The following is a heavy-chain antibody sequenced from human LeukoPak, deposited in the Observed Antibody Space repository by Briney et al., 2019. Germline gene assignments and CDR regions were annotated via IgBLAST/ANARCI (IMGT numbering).Heavy chain of an antibody. CDR1: GFTFSGSA. CDR2: IRSTANGYAT. CDR3: AKAYCSGGSCYNGWFDP. V-gene: IGHV3-73*01. J-gene: IGHJ5*02. D-gene: IGHD2-15*01. Sequence: GGSLRLSCAASGFTFSGSALHWVRQASGKGLEWVGRIRSTANGYATAYAASVKGRFTISRDNSKNTLYLQMNSLRAEDTAVYYCAKAYCSGGSCYNGWFDPWGQGTLVTVSS.